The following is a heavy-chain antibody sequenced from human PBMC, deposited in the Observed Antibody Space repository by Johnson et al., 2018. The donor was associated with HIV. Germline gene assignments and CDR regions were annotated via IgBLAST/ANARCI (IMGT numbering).Heavy chain of an antibody. CDR3: AKVRGGWLGHDAFDL. Sequence: EQLVESGGGLIQPGGSLRLSCAASGFTVSSYAMHWVRQAPGKGLEYVAVISSNGGTTYYADSVKGRFTISRDNSKNTIYLQMDSLRGEDTAVYYCAKVRGGWLGHDAFDLWGQGTMVTVSS. CDR1: GFTVSSYA. V-gene: IGHV3-64*07. D-gene: IGHD6-19*01. J-gene: IGHJ3*01. CDR2: ISSNGGTT.